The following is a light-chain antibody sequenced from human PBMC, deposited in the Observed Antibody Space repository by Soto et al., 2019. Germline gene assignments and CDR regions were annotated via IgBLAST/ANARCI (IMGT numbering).Light chain of an antibody. V-gene: IGKV1-5*01. CDR1: QSISSW. CDR2: DAS. Sequence: DIQMTQSPSTLSASVGDRVTTTCRASQSISSWLAWYQQKPGKAPKLLIYDASSLESGVPSRFSGSGSGTEFTLTISSLQPDDFATYYCQQYNSYSPTWTFGQGTKV. CDR3: QQYNSYSPTWT. J-gene: IGKJ1*01.